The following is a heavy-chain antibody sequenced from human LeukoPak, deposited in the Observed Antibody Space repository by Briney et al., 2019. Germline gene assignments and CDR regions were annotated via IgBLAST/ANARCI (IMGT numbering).Heavy chain of an antibody. CDR1: GGSISSYY. Sequence: SETLSLTCTVPGGSISSYYWSWIRQPPGKGLEWIGYIYSSGSANYNPSLESRVTISVDTSKNRFSLKLSSVTAADTAMYYCARAGDSSGWYFVYWGQGTLVTVSS. D-gene: IGHD6-19*01. V-gene: IGHV4-59*01. CDR3: ARAGDSSGWYFVY. J-gene: IGHJ4*02. CDR2: IYSSGSA.